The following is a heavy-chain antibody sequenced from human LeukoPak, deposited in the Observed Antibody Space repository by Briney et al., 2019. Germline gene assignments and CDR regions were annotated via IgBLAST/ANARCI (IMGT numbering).Heavy chain of an antibody. V-gene: IGHV3-49*04. D-gene: IGHD3-22*01. CDR2: IRSKAYGGTT. J-gene: IGHJ4*02. CDR1: GFTFGDYA. Sequence: GRPLRLSCTPSGFTFGDYALSWVRQAPGKGLEWVGFIRSKAYGGTTEHAASVKGRFTISRDDSKSIAYLQMNSLKTEDTAVYYCTRYHYDTSGYYYLNDWGQGTLITVSS. CDR3: TRYHYDTSGYYYLND.